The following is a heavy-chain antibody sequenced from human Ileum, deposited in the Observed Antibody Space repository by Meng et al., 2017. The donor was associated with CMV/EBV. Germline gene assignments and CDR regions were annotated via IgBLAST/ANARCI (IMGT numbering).Heavy chain of an antibody. V-gene: IGHV4-39*07. D-gene: IGHD3-16*01. CDR2: VYYTGSN. Sequence: GSLRLSCTVSGGSISNRFIYWAWIRQAPGKGLEWIGNVYYTGSNFFNPSLKSRVTISLDTSKNQFSLKLSSVTAADTAVYYCARSGGVSPRRTYFEYWGQGTLVTVSS. J-gene: IGHJ4*02. CDR3: ARSGGVSPRRTYFEY. CDR1: GGSISNRFIY.